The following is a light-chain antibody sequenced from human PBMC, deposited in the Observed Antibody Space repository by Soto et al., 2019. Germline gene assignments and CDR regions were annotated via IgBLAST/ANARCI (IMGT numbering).Light chain of an antibody. CDR3: QTWGTSIRV. J-gene: IGLJ3*02. CDR2: VNSDGSH. CDR1: SGHSSYA. Sequence: QLVLTQSPSASASLGASVKLTCTLSSGHSSYAIAWHQQQPEKGPRYLMTVNSDGSHSEGDGIPDRFSGSSSGAERYLTISSLQSEDEADYYCQTWGTSIRVFGGGTKLTVL. V-gene: IGLV4-69*01.